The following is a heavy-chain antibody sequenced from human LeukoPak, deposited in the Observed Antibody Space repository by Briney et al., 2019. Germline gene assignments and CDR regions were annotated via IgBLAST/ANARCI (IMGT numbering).Heavy chain of an antibody. Sequence: PGESLRLSCVGSGITNYWMTWVRQAPGKGLESVANINQDSSERYYLDSVKGRFTISRDNTKSSLFLQMNSLRVEDTGIYYCATDLSWVAYWGQGARVTVSS. CDR1: GITNYW. CDR3: ATDLSWVAY. CDR2: INQDSSER. D-gene: IGHD3-10*01. J-gene: IGHJ4*02. V-gene: IGHV3-7*01.